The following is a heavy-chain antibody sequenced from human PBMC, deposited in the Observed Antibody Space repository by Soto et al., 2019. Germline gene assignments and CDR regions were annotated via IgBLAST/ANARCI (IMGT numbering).Heavy chain of an antibody. V-gene: IGHV4-59*02. CDR1: GASVGTGY. CDR2: MYYSGSF. CDR3: AKSYYYITGFAVDP. D-gene: IGHD3-10*01. J-gene: IGHJ5*02. Sequence: PSETLSLTCTVSGASVGTGYWSWIRQPPGKGLEWIGFMYYSGSFNYNPSLRSRVTTSVDTSKNQFSLKVTSVTADDTAVYFCAKSYYYITGFAVDPWGQGTTVTVSS.